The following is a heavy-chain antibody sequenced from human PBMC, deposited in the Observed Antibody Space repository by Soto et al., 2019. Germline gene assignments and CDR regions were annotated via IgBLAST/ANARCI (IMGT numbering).Heavy chain of an antibody. CDR2: IRQDGSEK. V-gene: IGHV3-7*01. CDR1: GFTFSTYW. D-gene: IGHD2-2*01. CDR3: VRGCGRASCPYFFDY. J-gene: IGHJ4*02. Sequence: EVQLVESGGGLVQPGGSLRLSCAASGFTFSTYWMSWVRQAPGKGLEWVATIRQDGSEKHHVDSVEGRFTISRDNLKNSMYLQTNSLRAEDTAMYYCVRGCGRASCPYFFDYWGQGTLVSVSS.